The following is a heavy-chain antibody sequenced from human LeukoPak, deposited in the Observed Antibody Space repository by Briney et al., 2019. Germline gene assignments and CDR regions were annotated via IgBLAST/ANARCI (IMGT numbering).Heavy chain of an antibody. CDR2: ICYDGSNK. Sequence: GRSLRLSCAASGFTFSGYGMHWVRQAPGKGLEWVAVICYDGSNKYYADSVKGRFTISRDNSKNTLYLQMNSLRAEDTAVYYCARDEPGTVATSRSDRYYGMDVWGQGTTVTVSS. D-gene: IGHD5-12*01. CDR1: GFTFSGYG. CDR3: ARDEPGTVATSRSDRYYGMDV. V-gene: IGHV3-33*01. J-gene: IGHJ6*02.